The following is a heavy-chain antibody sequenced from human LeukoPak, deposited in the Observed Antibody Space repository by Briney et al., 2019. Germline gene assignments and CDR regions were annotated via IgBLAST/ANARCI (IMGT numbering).Heavy chain of an antibody. Sequence: GGSLRLSCAVSGLTVSSNYMSWVRQAPGKGLEWASAIYSGGSTFYADSVKGRFTISRDNSKNTLYLQMNSLRAEGTAVYYCARDPYNSGSSYFDYWGQGTLVTVSS. CDR1: GLTVSSNY. D-gene: IGHD3-10*01. V-gene: IGHV3-53*01. J-gene: IGHJ4*02. CDR3: ARDPYNSGSSYFDY. CDR2: IYSGGST.